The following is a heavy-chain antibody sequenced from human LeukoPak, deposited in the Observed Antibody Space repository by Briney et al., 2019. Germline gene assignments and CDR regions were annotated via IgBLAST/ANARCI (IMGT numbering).Heavy chain of an antibody. D-gene: IGHD2-2*01. CDR3: ARAADCSSTSCYFYWFDP. V-gene: IGHV1-8*01. CDR1: GYTFTSYD. J-gene: IGHJ5*02. Sequence: VSVKVSCKASGYTFTSYDINWVRQATGQGLEWMGWMNPNSGNTGYAQKFQGRVTMTRNTSISTAYMELSSLRSEDTAVYYCARAADCSSTSCYFYWFDPWGQGTLVTVSS. CDR2: MNPNSGNT.